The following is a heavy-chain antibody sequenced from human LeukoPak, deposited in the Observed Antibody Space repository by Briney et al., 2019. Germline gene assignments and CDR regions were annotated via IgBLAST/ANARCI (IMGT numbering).Heavy chain of an antibody. CDR1: GGSISSHY. J-gene: IGHJ5*02. CDR3: ARENYGWFDP. Sequence: SETLSLTCTVSGGSISSHYWSWIRQPPGKGLEWTGYIYYSGSTNYNPSLKSRVTISVDTSKNQFSLKLSSLTAADTAVYYCARENYGWFDPWGQGTLVTVSS. CDR2: IYYSGST. D-gene: IGHD1-7*01. V-gene: IGHV4-59*11.